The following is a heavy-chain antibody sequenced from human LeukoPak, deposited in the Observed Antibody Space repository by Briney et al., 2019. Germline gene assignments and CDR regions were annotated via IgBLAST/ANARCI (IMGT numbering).Heavy chain of an antibody. CDR2: ISSSSSTI. Sequence: GGSLRLSCAASGFTFSSYSMNWVRQAPGKGLEWVSYISSSSSTIYYADSVKGRFTISRDNSKNTLFLQMNSLRAEDTAVYYCARDDRSSPSYNQFDYWGQGTQVTVSS. V-gene: IGHV3-48*01. D-gene: IGHD2-2*01. CDR1: GFTFSSYS. CDR3: ARDDRSSPSYNQFDY. J-gene: IGHJ4*02.